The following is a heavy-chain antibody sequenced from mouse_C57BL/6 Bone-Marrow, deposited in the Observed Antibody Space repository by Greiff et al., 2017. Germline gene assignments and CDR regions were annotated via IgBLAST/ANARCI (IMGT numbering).Heavy chain of an antibody. J-gene: IGHJ4*01. CDR2: MHPNGGSP. D-gene: IGHD2-4*01. V-gene: IGHV1-64*01. CDR1: GYTFTNYW. Sequence: VQLQQPGAELVKPGASVKLSCKASGYTFTNYWMHWVKQRPGQGLEWIGMMHPNGGSPDYNEKFKSEATLSVDKSSRTAYMELSSLTSEDSAVYYCARSYDYDDYTMDYWGQGTSVTGSS. CDR3: ARSYDYDDYTMDY.